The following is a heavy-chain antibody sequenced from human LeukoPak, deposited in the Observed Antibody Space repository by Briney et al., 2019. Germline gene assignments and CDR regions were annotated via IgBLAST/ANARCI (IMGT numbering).Heavy chain of an antibody. Sequence: PGGSLRLSCAASGFTFSSYSMNWVRQAPGKGLEWVSSISSSSSYIYYADSVKGRFTISRDNAKNSLYLQMNSLRAEDTAVYYCARGRGYYDSSGLDYWGQGTLVTVSS. CDR2: ISSSSSYI. J-gene: IGHJ4*02. V-gene: IGHV3-21*01. CDR1: GFTFSSYS. CDR3: ARGRGYYDSSGLDY. D-gene: IGHD3-22*01.